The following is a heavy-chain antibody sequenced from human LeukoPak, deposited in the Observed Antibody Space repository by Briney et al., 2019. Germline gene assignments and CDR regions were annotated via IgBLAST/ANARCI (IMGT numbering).Heavy chain of an antibody. J-gene: IGHJ5*02. Sequence: SETLSLTCTVSGGSISSYYWSWIRQPPGKGLEWIGYIYYSGSTNYNPSLKSRVTISVDTSKNQFSLKLSSVTAADTAVYYCAREGGDGNWFDPWGQGTLVTVSS. D-gene: IGHD2-21*02. CDR1: GGSISSYY. V-gene: IGHV4-59*01. CDR2: IYYSGST. CDR3: AREGGDGNWFDP.